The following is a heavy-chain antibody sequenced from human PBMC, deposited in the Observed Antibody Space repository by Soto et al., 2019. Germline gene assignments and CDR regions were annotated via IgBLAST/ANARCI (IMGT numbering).Heavy chain of an antibody. CDR1: GGSISSGGYY. J-gene: IGHJ6*03. D-gene: IGHD2-2*01. V-gene: IGHV4-31*03. CDR2: IYYSGST. CDR3: ARGEYCSSTSCYENYYMDV. Sequence: TLSLTCTVSGGSISSGGYYWSWIRQHPGKGLEWIGYIYYSGSTYYNPSLKSRVTISVDTSKNQFSLKLSSVTAADTAVYYCARGEYCSSTSCYENYYMDVWGKGTTVTVSS.